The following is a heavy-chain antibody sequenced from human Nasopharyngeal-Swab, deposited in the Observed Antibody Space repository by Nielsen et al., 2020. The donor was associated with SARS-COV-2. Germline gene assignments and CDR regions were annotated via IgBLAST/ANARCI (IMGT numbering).Heavy chain of an antibody. CDR3: ARDRRGYSSGWYGENYFDY. D-gene: IGHD6-19*01. J-gene: IGHJ4*02. CDR1: GYTFTSYA. Sequence: ASVKVSCKASGYTFTSYAMHWVRQAPGQRLEWMGWINAGNGNTKYSQKFQGRVTITRDTSASTAYMELSSLRSEDTAVYYCARDRRGYSSGWYGENYFDYWGQGTLVTVSS. V-gene: IGHV1-3*01. CDR2: INAGNGNT.